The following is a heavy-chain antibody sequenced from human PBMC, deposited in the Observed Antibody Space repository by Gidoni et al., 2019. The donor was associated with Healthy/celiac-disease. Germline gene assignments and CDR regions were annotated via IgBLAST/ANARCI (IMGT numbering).Heavy chain of an antibody. CDR3: ARDPEVLRYFDWSTGAFDI. CDR1: GGTFSSYA. CDR2: IIPIFGKA. D-gene: IGHD3-9*01. J-gene: IGHJ3*02. V-gene: IGHV1-69*01. Sequence: QVQLVQSGAEVKKPGSSVTVSCKASGGTFSSYAISCVRQAPGQGLDWMGGIIPIFGKANYAKKFQGRVTITADESTSTAYMELSSLRSEDTAVYYCARDPEVLRYFDWSTGAFDIWGQGTMVTVSS.